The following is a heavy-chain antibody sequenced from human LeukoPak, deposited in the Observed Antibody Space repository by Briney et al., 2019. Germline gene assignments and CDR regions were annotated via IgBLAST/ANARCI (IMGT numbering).Heavy chain of an antibody. CDR2: INPDGSVT. Sequence: GGSLRLSCAASGFTFSSDWMHWVRQGPGKGLVWVSRINPDGSVTSHADSVRGRFTISRDNAKNTLYLQMNSLRAEDTAVYYCARESHRAGAFDIWGQGTMVTVSS. CDR1: GFTFSSDW. V-gene: IGHV3-74*01. D-gene: IGHD3-10*01. J-gene: IGHJ3*02. CDR3: ARESHRAGAFDI.